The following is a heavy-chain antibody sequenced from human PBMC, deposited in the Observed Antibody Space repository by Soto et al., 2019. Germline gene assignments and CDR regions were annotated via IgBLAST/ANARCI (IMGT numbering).Heavy chain of an antibody. CDR3: ARMQVVPAAQHNYYYMDV. D-gene: IGHD2-2*01. CDR2: IYYSGST. V-gene: IGHV4-59*12. CDR1: GGSISSYY. J-gene: IGHJ6*03. Sequence: WETLSLTCTVSGGSISSYYWSWIRQPPGKGLEWIGYIYYSGSTNYNPSLKSRVTISVDTSKNTLYLQMKSLRAEDTAVYYCARMQVVPAAQHNYYYMDVWGKGTTVTVSS.